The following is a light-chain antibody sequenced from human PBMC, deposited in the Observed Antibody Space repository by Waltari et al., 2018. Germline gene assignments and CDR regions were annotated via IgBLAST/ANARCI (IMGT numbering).Light chain of an antibody. Sequence: QSALTQPASVSGSPGQSITIPCTGTSSDVGAFDYVSWYQQHPGKAPKLMISDVTHRPSGVSNRFSGSKSGNTASLTISGLQADDESDYYCSSYTSSSTWVFGGGDQADRP. CDR3: SSYTSSSTWV. CDR2: DVT. J-gene: IGLJ3*02. CDR1: SSDVGAFDY. V-gene: IGLV2-14*03.